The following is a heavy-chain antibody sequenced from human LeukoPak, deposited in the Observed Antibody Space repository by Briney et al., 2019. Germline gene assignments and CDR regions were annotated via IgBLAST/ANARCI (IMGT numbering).Heavy chain of an antibody. J-gene: IGHJ5*02. CDR2: ISAYNGNT. CDR1: GYTFTSYG. Sequence: GASVKVSCKASGYTFTSYGISWVRQAPGQGLEWMGWISAYNGNTNYAQKLQGRVTMTTDTSTSTAYMELRSLRSDDTAVYYCARSGRYCSSTSCHNWFDPWGQGTLVTVSS. D-gene: IGHD2-2*01. CDR3: ARSGRYCSSTSCHNWFDP. V-gene: IGHV1-18*01.